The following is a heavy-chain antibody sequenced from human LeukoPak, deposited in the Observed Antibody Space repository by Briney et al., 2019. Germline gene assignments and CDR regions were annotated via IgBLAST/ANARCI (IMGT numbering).Heavy chain of an antibody. CDR2: ISWNSGSI. CDR1: GFTFDDYA. Sequence: GGSLRLSCAASGFTFDDYAMHWVRQAPGKGLEWVSGISWNSGSIGYADSVKGRFTISRDNAKNSLYLQMNSLRAEDTAVYYCARGRPSAGHEYLDFDYWGQGTLVTVSS. J-gene: IGHJ4*02. V-gene: IGHV3-9*01. D-gene: IGHD2-2*02. CDR3: ARGRPSAGHEYLDFDY.